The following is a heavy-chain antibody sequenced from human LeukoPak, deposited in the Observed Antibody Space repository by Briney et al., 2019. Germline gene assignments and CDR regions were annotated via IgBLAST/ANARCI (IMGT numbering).Heavy chain of an antibody. D-gene: IGHD6-13*01. V-gene: IGHV1-2*02. CDR1: GYTFTGYY. Sequence: ASVKVSCKASGYTFTGYYMHWVRQAPGQGLEWMGWINPNSGGTNYAQKFQGRVTMTRDTSISTAYMELSRLRSDDTAVYYCARWAAAGDPYYYYYMDVWGKGTTVTVSS. CDR3: ARWAAAGDPYYYYYMDV. CDR2: INPNSGGT. J-gene: IGHJ6*03.